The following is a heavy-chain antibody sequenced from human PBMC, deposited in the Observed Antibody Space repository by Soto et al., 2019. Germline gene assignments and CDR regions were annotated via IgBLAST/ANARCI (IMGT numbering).Heavy chain of an antibody. CDR2: IGTAGDT. CDR1: RVTFSSYD. D-gene: IGHD3-3*01. Sequence: GGSLRLSCAASRVTFSSYDMHWVRQATGKGLEWVSAIGTAGDTYYPGSVKGRFTISRENAKNSLYLQMNSLRAEDTAVYYCARDHFWSGYSLNGMDVWGQGTTVTVSS. CDR3: ARDHFWSGYSLNGMDV. V-gene: IGHV3-13*01. J-gene: IGHJ6*02.